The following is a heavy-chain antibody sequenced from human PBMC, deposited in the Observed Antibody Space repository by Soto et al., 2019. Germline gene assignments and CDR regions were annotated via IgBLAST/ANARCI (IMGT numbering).Heavy chain of an antibody. CDR3: AGDGPGGDYFYYMDV. CDR1: GFPFDDFA. J-gene: IGHJ6*03. D-gene: IGHD4-17*01. V-gene: IGHV3-9*01. Sequence: EVQVVESGGALVQPGGSLRLSCVGSGFPFDDFAMHWVRQVPGKGLEWVSGLSWHSLTFGYADSVKGRFTISRVNANNALYLEFNTLRPEDTAVYYCAGDGPGGDYFYYMDVWGNGTTVTVSS. CDR2: LSWHSLTF.